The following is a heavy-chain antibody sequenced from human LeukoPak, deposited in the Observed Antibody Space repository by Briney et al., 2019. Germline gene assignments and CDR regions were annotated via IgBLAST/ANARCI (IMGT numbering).Heavy chain of an antibody. V-gene: IGHV3-23*01. Sequence: GGSLRLSCAASGFTFSSYGMSWVRQAPGKGLEWVSAISGSGGSTYYPGSVKGRFTISRENAKNSLYLQMNSLRAGDTAVYYCARGTPPQIAAAVLDAFDIWGQGTMVTVSS. CDR2: ISGSGGST. CDR3: ARGTPPQIAAAVLDAFDI. CDR1: GFTFSSYG. D-gene: IGHD6-13*01. J-gene: IGHJ3*02.